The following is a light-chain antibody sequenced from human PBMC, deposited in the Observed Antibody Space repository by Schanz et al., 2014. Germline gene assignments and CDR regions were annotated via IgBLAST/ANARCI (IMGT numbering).Light chain of an antibody. CDR3: QQYYSSPRT. J-gene: IGKJ1*01. Sequence: EIVLTQSPATLSLYPGERATLSCRASQSVNSYLAWYQQKPGLAPRLLIYGASTRATDIPAKFSGSGSGTEFTLTISSLQAEDVAVYYCQQYYSSPRTFGPGTKVEIK. V-gene: IGKV3-15*01. CDR2: GAS. CDR1: QSVNSY.